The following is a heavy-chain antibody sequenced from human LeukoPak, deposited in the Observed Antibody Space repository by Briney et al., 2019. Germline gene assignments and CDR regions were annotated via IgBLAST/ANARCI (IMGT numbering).Heavy chain of an antibody. Sequence: SETLSLTCTVSGYSISSGYYWGWIRQPPGKGLEWIGSIYHSGSTYYNPSLKSRVTISVDTSKNQFSLKLSSVTAADTAVYYCARVGSGYYDSGIDYWGQGTLVTVSS. CDR3: ARVGSGYYDSGIDY. CDR1: GYSISSGYY. D-gene: IGHD3-22*01. V-gene: IGHV4-38-2*02. J-gene: IGHJ4*02. CDR2: IYHSGST.